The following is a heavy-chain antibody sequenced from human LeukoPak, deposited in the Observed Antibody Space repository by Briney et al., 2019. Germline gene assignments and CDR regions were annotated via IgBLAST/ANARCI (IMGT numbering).Heavy chain of an antibody. CDR2: IYYSGST. Sequence: SQTLSLTCTVSGGSISSGDYYWSWIRQPPGKSLEWIGYIYYSGSTYYNPSLKSRVTISVDTSKNQFSLKLSSVTAADTAVYYCARGADYGDYLGLFFDYWGQGTLVTVSS. V-gene: IGHV4-30-4*01. CDR3: ARGADYGDYLGLFFDY. CDR1: GGSISSGDYY. D-gene: IGHD4-17*01. J-gene: IGHJ4*02.